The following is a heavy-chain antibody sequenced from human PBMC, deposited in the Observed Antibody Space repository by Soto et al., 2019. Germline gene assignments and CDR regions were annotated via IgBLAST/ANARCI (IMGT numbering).Heavy chain of an antibody. CDR1: GFTFSNYW. V-gene: IGHV3-74*01. D-gene: IGHD1-20*01. J-gene: IGHJ3*01. CDR3: ARDNWNTV. CDR2: VNGDGSST. Sequence: EVQLVESGGGLVQPGGSLRLSCAASGFTFSNYWMHWVRQAPGKGRVWVSRVNGDGSSTFYADSVKGRFTISRDNAKNTVYLQMNSLRAEDTAVYYCARDNWNTVWGQGTMVTVSS.